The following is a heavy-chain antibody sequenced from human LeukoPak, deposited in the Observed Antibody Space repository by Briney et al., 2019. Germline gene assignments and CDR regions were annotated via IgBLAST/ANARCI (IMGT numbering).Heavy chain of an antibody. CDR1: GFTFSSYA. CDR3: AKEPVGITMVRGGI. V-gene: IGHV3-23*01. D-gene: IGHD3-10*01. CDR2: ISVSGTYT. Sequence: GGSLRLSCAASGFTFSSYAMSWVRQAPGKGLEWVPSISVSGTYTYYADSVKGRFTISRDNSKDTLYLQMNSLRAEDTAVYYCAKEPVGITMVRGGIWGQGTLVTVSS. J-gene: IGHJ4*02.